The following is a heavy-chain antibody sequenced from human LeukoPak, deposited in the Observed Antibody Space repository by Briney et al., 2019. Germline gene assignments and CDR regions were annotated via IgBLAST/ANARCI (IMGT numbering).Heavy chain of an antibody. CDR3: AKETGRMGYYYYGMNV. J-gene: IGHJ6*02. CDR2: ISYDGSNK. CDR1: GFTFSSYG. Sequence: PGRSLRLSCAAPGFTFSSYGMHWVRQAPGKGLEWVAVISYDGSNKYYADSVKGRLTISRDNSKNTLYLQMNSLRAEDTAVYYCAKETGRMGYYYYGMNVWGQGTTVTVSS. D-gene: IGHD2-8*01. V-gene: IGHV3-30*18.